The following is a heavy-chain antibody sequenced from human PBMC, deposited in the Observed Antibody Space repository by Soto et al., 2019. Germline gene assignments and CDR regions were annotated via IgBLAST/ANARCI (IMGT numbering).Heavy chain of an antibody. Sequence: GGSLRLSCAASGFTFSSYAMSWVRQAPGKGLGWVSAISGSGGSTYYADSVKGRFTISRDNSKDTLYLQMNSLRAEDTAVYYCAKLSWAPMADYGDANKHETPFDYWGQGTLVTVSS. J-gene: IGHJ4*02. CDR3: AKLSWAPMADYGDANKHETPFDY. CDR1: GFTFSSYA. CDR2: ISGSGGST. V-gene: IGHV3-23*01. D-gene: IGHD4-17*01.